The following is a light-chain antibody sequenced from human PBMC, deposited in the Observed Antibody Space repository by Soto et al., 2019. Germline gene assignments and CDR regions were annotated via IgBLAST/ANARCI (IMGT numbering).Light chain of an antibody. CDR3: QQYNNWPPRT. CDR2: GAS. V-gene: IGKV3-15*01. Sequence: EIVMTQSPATLSVSPGERATLSCRASQSVNINLAWYQQKPGQAPRLLIYGASTRATGIPARFSGSGSGTEFTLTISSLQSEDFAVYYCQQYNNWPPRTFGQGTKVEIK. J-gene: IGKJ1*01. CDR1: QSVNIN.